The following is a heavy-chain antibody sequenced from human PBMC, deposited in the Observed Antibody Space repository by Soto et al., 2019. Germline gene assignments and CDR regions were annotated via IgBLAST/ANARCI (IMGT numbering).Heavy chain of an antibody. Sequence: ASVKVSCKASGYTFTGYYVHWVRQAPGQGLEWMGWINPNSGDTYLAQRFQGRVTMNRDTSIGTAYMELRGLTSEETAENYCGKGGAIVAAGTRVYLYNAMDVWGQGTTVTVSS. V-gene: IGHV1-2*02. J-gene: IGHJ6*02. D-gene: IGHD1-26*01. CDR3: GKGGAIVAAGTRVYLYNAMDV. CDR1: GYTFTGYY. CDR2: INPNSGDT.